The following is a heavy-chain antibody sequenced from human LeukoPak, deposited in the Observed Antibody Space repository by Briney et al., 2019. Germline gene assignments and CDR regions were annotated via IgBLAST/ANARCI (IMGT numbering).Heavy chain of an antibody. CDR3: ARVGRGIAAATDY. J-gene: IGHJ4*02. CDR2: INHSGST. Sequence: SETLSLTCDVSGGSVTSTNWWTWVRQPPGKGLEWIGEINHSGSTNYNPSLKSRVTISVDTSKNQFSLKLSSVTAADTAVYYCARVGRGIAAATDYWGQGTLVTVSS. D-gene: IGHD6-13*01. CDR1: GGSVTSTNW. V-gene: IGHV4-4*02.